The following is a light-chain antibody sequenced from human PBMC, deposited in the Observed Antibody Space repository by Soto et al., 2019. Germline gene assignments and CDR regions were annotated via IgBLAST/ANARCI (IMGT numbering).Light chain of an antibody. J-gene: IGLJ1*01. CDR2: EGT. V-gene: IGLV2-23*01. CDR3: CSYARGSTFV. Sequence: QSALTQPASVSGSPGQSITISCTGTSDDVGTYNLVSWYQQHQGKAPKLMIYEGTKRPSGVSNRFSGSKSGNTASLTISGLQGDDEADYFCCSYARGSTFVFGTGTKLTVL. CDR1: SDDVGTYNL.